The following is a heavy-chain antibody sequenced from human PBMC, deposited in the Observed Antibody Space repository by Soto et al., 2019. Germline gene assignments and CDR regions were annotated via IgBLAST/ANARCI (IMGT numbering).Heavy chain of an antibody. D-gene: IGHD4-17*01. CDR3: AREDYGDFVVGY. J-gene: IGHJ4*02. CDR2: ISFHEDNK. CDR1: GFTFSRYA. Sequence: GGSLRLSCAAAGFTFSRYAMHWVRQPPGKGLEWVALISFHEDNKYYADSVRGRFTISRDNSKNTLFLQMSSLRADDTAVYYCAREDYGDFVVGYWGQGTLVTVSS. V-gene: IGHV3-30-3*01.